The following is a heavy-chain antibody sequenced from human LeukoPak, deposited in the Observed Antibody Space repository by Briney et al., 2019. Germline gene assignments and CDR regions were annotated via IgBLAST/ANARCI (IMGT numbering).Heavy chain of an antibody. D-gene: IGHD6-6*01. Sequence: PRGSLRLSCAASGFTVSSNYMSWVRQAPGKGLEWVSVIYSGGSTYYADSVKGRFTISRDNSKNTLYLQMNSLRAEDTAVYYCATYSSSSRNYYYYYYMDVWGKGTTVTVSS. V-gene: IGHV3-53*01. J-gene: IGHJ6*03. CDR2: IYSGGST. CDR3: ATYSSSSRNYYYYYYMDV. CDR1: GFTVSSNY.